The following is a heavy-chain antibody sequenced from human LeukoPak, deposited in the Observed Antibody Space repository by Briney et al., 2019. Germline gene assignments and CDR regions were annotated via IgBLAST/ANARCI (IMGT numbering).Heavy chain of an antibody. D-gene: IGHD6-19*01. J-gene: IGHJ3*02. V-gene: IGHV4-59*08. CDR3: ARLDSSGWYTDAFDI. Sequence: PSETLSLTCTVFGGSISSYYWSWIRQPPGKGLEWIGYIYYSGSTNYNPSLKSRVTISLDTSKNQLSLKLSSVTAADTAVYYCARLDSSGWYTDAFDIWGQGTMVTVSS. CDR1: GGSISSYY. CDR2: IYYSGST.